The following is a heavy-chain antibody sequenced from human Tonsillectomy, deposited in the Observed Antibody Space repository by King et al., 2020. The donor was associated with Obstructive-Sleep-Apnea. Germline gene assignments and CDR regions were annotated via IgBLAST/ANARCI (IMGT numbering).Heavy chain of an antibody. J-gene: IGHJ6*02. CDR3: ARDRRGKYWGGGMDV. V-gene: IGHV1-2*02. Sequence: QMQLVQSGAELKKPGASVKVSCKASGYTFTGYYVHWVRQAPGQGLEWMGWINPNSGDTKYARNFQGRVTMTRDASISAAYMELSRPRSGDTAVYYCARDRRGKYWGGGMDVWGQGTTVTVSS. CDR2: INPNSGDT. CDR1: GYTFTGYY. D-gene: IGHD7-27*01.